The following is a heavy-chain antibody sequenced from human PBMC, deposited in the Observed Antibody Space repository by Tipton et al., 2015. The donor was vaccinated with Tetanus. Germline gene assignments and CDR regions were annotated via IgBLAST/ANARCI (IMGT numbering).Heavy chain of an antibody. V-gene: IGHV1-18*01. D-gene: IGHD2-15*01. CDR1: GYNFTSYG. Sequence: QLVQSGAEVKKPGASVKVSCKASGYNFTSYGISWVRQAPGQGLEWMGWISAYNGNTNYAQKLQGRVTMTTYTSTRTAYMELRSLRSDDTAVYYGARTLRSYYYFCGMDVWGQGTTVTVSS. J-gene: IGHJ6*02. CDR2: ISAYNGNT. CDR3: ARTLRSYYYFCGMDV.